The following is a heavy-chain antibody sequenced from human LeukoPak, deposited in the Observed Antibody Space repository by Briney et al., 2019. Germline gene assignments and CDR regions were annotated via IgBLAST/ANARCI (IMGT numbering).Heavy chain of an antibody. J-gene: IGHJ4*02. D-gene: IGHD6-13*01. CDR1: GSSMNNYY. Sequence: SETETLPCTLSGSSMNNYYWTWLRQSPGEELEWIGYFHYTRNTNYNPSLRGRVTMSADTSKNQFSLKLNSVTAADTAVYYCARRARATAGGDYFDYWGQGTLVTVSS. V-gene: IGHV4-59*08. CDR3: ARRARATAGGDYFDY. CDR2: FHYTRNT.